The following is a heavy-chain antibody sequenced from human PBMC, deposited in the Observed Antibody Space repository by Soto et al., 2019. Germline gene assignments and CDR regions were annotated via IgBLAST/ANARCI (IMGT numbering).Heavy chain of an antibody. CDR2: ISYDGSNK. Sequence: GGSLRLSCAASGFTFSSYGMHWVLQAPGKGLEWVAVISYDGSNKYNTDSVKGRFTTSRDNSKNTLNLQMNSLRAEDTAVYYCAKGLSRGFYYYYYGMDVWGQGPTVTVSS. CDR1: GFTFSSYG. V-gene: IGHV3-30*18. J-gene: IGHJ6*02. CDR3: AKGLSRGFYYYYYGMDV. D-gene: IGHD3-10*01.